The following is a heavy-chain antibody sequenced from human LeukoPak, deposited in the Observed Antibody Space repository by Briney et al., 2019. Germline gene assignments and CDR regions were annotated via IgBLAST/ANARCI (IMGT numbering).Heavy chain of an antibody. CDR3: ARVHYDILTGYSYLDY. Sequence: ASVKVSCKASGYTFTGYYMHWVRQAPGQGLEWMGWISAYNDNTNYAQKLQGRVTMTTDTSTSTAYMELRSLRSDDTAVYYCARVHYDILTGYSYLDYWAQENVLTVPS. D-gene: IGHD3-9*01. CDR2: ISAYNDNT. V-gene: IGHV1-18*04. J-gene: IGHJ4*02. CDR1: GYTFTGYY.